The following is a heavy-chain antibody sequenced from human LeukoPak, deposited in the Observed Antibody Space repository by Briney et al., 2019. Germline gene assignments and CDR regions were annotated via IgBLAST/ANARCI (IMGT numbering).Heavy chain of an antibody. V-gene: IGHV1-2*02. CDR3: ARPRYSSSWYYFDY. D-gene: IGHD6-13*01. J-gene: IGHJ4*02. Sequence: ASVKVSCKASGYTFTSYDINWVRQATGQGLEWMGWINPNSGGTNYAQKFQGRVTMTRDTSISTAYMELSRLRSDDTAVYYCARPRYSSSWYYFDYWGQGTLVTVSS. CDR2: INPNSGGT. CDR1: GYTFTSYD.